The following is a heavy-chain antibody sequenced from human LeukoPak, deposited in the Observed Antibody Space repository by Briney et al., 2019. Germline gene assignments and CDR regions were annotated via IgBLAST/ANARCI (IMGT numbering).Heavy chain of an antibody. V-gene: IGHV3-23*01. CDR2: ISGTGSST. D-gene: IGHD3-10*01. CDR3: AYMRGLYYGIDY. CDR1: GFTFGNYA. J-gene: IGHJ4*02. Sequence: PGGSLRLSCEASGFTFGNYAMNWVRQAPGKGLEWVSTISGTGSSTYYADSAKGRFTISRDNSKNTLYLQMNSLRAEDTAVYYCAYMRGLYYGIDYWGQGTLVTVSS.